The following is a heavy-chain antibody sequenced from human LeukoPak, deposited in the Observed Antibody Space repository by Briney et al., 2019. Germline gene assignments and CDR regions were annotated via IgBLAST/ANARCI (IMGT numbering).Heavy chain of an antibody. CDR3: ARDPYSGSYGDSYYYYMDV. D-gene: IGHD1-26*01. V-gene: IGHV3-21*01. Sequence: GGSLRLSCEDSGFTFRSYEMNWVRQAPGKGLEWVSSITSSSTYAFYADSVKGRFTISRDNAKNSLYLQMNSLRAEDAAVYYCARDPYSGSYGDSYYYYMDVWGKGTTVTTSS. CDR1: GFTFRSYE. J-gene: IGHJ6*03. CDR2: ITSSSTYA.